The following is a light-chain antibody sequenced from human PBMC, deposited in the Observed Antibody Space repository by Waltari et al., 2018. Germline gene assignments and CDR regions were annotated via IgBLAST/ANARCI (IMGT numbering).Light chain of an antibody. V-gene: IGLV4-69*01. CDR2: LKSDGSH. Sequence: LVLTQSPSASASLGASVKLTCTLSTGHSSSAIACHQQQPEKGPRYLTKLKSDGSHSKGDGIPDRFSGSSSGAERYLTISSLQSEDEAEYHCQTWGTGIVVFGGGTKLTVL. CDR1: TGHSSSA. CDR3: QTWGTGIVV. J-gene: IGLJ2*01.